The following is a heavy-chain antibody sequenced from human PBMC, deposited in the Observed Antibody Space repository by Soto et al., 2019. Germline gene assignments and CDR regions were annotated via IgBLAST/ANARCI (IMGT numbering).Heavy chain of an antibody. J-gene: IGHJ4*02. D-gene: IGHD2-15*01. CDR1: GGTFSSYT. CDR3: ASEDGYPRSLDY. CDR2: IIPILGIA. Sequence: QVQLVQSGAEVKKPGSSVKVSCKASGGTFSSYTISWVRQAPGQGLEWMGRIIPILGIANYAQKFQGRVTITADKSTSTAYMELSSLRSEDTAVYYCASEDGYPRSLDYWGQGTLVTVSS. V-gene: IGHV1-69*02.